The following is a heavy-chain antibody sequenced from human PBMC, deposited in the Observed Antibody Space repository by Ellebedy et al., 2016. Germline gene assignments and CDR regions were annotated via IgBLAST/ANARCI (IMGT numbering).Heavy chain of an antibody. CDR1: GYIFSSYG. D-gene: IGHD1-26*01. CDR2: ISAHKGNT. CDR3: ARADASGSYYRDYYYGMDV. J-gene: IGHJ6*02. Sequence: ASVKVSCXASGYIFSSYGVSWVRQAPGQGLEWMGWISAHKGNTNYAQKLQGRVTMTTDTSTSTAYMELRSLRSDDTAVYYCARADASGSYYRDYYYGMDVWGQGTTVTVSS. V-gene: IGHV1-18*01.